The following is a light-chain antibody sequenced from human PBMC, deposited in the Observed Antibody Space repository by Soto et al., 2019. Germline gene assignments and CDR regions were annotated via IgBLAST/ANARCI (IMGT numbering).Light chain of an antibody. CDR3: QQYNNWPFS. V-gene: IGKV3-15*01. J-gene: IGKJ5*01. CDR2: DIS. CDR1: QDVTTN. Sequence: EIVFTQSPCTLSLSTGEGATLSCRAAQDVTTNFAWYQLRRGQPPRLLIYDISTRATGVPARFSGSGSGTEFTLTISGLQSEDFALYFCQQYNNWPFSFGPGTRLAI.